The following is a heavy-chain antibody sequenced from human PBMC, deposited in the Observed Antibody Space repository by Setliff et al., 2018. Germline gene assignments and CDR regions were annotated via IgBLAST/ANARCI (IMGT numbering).Heavy chain of an antibody. J-gene: IGHJ6*03. V-gene: IGHV3-48*01. CDR2: ISTSSSTI. Sequence: GGSLRLSCVASGFTFSSHGMTWVRLAPGKGLEWISYISTSSSTIYYADSVKGRFTISRDNANHTLYLQMNSLRADDTAVYYCARGYGAPSFYYYMDVWGKGTTVTVSS. D-gene: IGHD4-17*01. CDR3: ARGYGAPSFYYYMDV. CDR1: GFTFSSHG.